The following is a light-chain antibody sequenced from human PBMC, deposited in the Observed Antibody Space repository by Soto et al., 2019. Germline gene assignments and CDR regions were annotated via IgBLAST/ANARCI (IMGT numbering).Light chain of an antibody. V-gene: IGKV3-20*01. CDR3: QQYNNWPLIT. CDR2: GAS. Sequence: EIVLTLSPGTLSLSPGERATLSCRASQSVSGSSLAWYQHKPGQPYRLLIYGASSRATGIPDTLSGTESGIDYSRTLSSLQSEDFAVYYCQQYNNWPLITLGQGTRLAI. J-gene: IGKJ5*01. CDR1: QSVSGSS.